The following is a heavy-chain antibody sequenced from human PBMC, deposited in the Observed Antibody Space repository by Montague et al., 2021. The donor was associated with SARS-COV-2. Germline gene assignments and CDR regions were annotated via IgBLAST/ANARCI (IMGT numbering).Heavy chain of an antibody. Sequence: ETLSLTCTVSGGSISSYYWSWIRQPPGKGLEWIGYIYYSGNTNYNPSLKSRVTVSVDTSKNQFSLKLSSVTAADTAVYYCARGSGWMGNAFDIWGQGTMVTVSS. CDR1: GGSISSYY. J-gene: IGHJ3*02. CDR2: IYYSGNT. V-gene: IGHV4-59*01. D-gene: IGHD6-19*01. CDR3: ARGSGWMGNAFDI.